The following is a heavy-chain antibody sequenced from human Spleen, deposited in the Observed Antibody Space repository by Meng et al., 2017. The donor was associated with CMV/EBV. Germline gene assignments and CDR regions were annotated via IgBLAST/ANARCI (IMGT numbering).Heavy chain of an antibody. V-gene: IGHV3-23*01. D-gene: IGHD2-2*01. Sequence: GGSLRLSCAASGFTFSSYAMSWVRQAPGKGLEWVSAISGSGGSTYYADSVKGRFTISRDNSKNTLYLQMNSLRVEDTAVYYCARIRGYCSSTSCPWTFGYWGQGTLVTVSS. CDR3: ARIRGYCSSTSCPWTFGY. J-gene: IGHJ4*02. CDR2: ISGSGGST. CDR1: GFTFSSYA.